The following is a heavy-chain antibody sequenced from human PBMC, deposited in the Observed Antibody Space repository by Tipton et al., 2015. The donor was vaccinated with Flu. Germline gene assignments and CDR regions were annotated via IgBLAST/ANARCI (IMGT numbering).Heavy chain of an antibody. V-gene: IGHV1-69*01. Sequence: QVQLVQSGAEVKKPGSSVKVSCKASGCTFSSYAISWVRQAPGQGLEWMGGIIPIFGTANYAQKFQGRVTITADESTSTAYMELSSLRSEDPAGYYWARPSPDSVVVPADYGMDVWGQGTTVTVSS. D-gene: IGHD2-2*01. CDR1: GCTFSSYA. CDR2: IIPIFGTA. CDR3: ARPSPDSVVVPADYGMDV. J-gene: IGHJ6*02.